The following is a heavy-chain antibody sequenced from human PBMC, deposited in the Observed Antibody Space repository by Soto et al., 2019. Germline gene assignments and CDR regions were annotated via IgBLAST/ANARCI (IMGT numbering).Heavy chain of an antibody. CDR1: GFTFSSYS. CDR3: ARDLGYSGYDHPPYMAV. V-gene: IGHV3-48*01. D-gene: IGHD5-12*01. Sequence: PGGSLRLSCAASGFTFSSYSMNWVRQAPGKGLEWASYISSSSSTIYYADSVKGRFTISRDNAKNSLYLQMNSLRAEDTAVYYCARDLGYSGYDHPPYMAVWGKGTTVTVSS. J-gene: IGHJ6*03. CDR2: ISSSSSTI.